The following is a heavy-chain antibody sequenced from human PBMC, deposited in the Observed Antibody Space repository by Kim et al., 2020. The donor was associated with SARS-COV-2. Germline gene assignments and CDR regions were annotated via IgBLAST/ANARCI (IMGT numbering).Heavy chain of an antibody. Sequence: SETLSLTCAVYGGSFNGYYWSWIRQPPGKGLEWIGEINHSGSTNYSPSFKSRVTISVDTSKNQFSLRLNSVAAADTAVYYCARSADTYGNSVFYPLHWG. V-gene: IGHV4-34*01. CDR3: ARSADTYGNSVFYPLH. J-gene: IGHJ1*01. CDR1: GGSFNGYY. D-gene: IGHD3-22*01. CDR2: INHSGST.